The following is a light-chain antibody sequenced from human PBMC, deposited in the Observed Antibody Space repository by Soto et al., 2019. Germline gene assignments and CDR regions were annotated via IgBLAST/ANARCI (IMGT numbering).Light chain of an antibody. CDR2: EVN. CDR3: SSYAGSTKV. Sequence: QSALTQPPSASGSPGQSVAISCTGTSSDVGGYSYVSCYQQHPRKAPKLMIYEVNKRHSGVPDRFSGSKSGNTASLTVSGLQAEDEADYYCSSYAGSTKVFGIEINVTFL. V-gene: IGLV2-8*01. J-gene: IGLJ1*01. CDR1: SSDVGGYSY.